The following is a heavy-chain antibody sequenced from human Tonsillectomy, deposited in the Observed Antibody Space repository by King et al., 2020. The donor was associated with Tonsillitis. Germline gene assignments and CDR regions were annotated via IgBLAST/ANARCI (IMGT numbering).Heavy chain of an antibody. CDR2: IKSKTDGGTT. Sequence: VQLVESGGGLVKPGGSLRLSCAASGFTFINAWMSWVRQAPGKGLEWVGRIKSKTDGGTTDYAAPVKGRFTISRDDSKNTLYLQMNSLKTEDTAVYYCHTSVSEWELSFDYWGQGTRVTVSS. D-gene: IGHD1-26*01. CDR1: GFTFINAW. CDR3: HTSVSEWELSFDY. V-gene: IGHV3-15*01. J-gene: IGHJ4*02.